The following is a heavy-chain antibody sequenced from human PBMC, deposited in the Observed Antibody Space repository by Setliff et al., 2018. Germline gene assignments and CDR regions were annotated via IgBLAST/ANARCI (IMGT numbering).Heavy chain of an antibody. J-gene: IGHJ4*02. CDR1: GFTFSTYG. CDR3: VRDLHWGFDY. V-gene: IGHV3-74*03. D-gene: IGHD7-27*01. CDR2: ISTDGSSI. Sequence: GGSLRLSCVTSGFTFSTYGMHWVRQAPGQGLVWVARISTDGSSITYADSVKGRFTISRDNARNTLYLQMNSLRAEDTAVYYCVRDLHWGFDYWGLGTLVTVSS.